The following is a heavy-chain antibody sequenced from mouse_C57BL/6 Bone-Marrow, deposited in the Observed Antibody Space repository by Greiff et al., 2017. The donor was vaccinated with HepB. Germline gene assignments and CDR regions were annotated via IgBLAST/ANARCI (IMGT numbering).Heavy chain of an antibody. D-gene: IGHD1-1*01. Sequence: EVMLVESGGGLVQSGRSLRLSCATSGFTFSDFYMEWVRQAPGKGLEWIAASRNKANDYTTEYSASVKGRFIVSRDTSQSILYLQMNALRAEDTAIYYCARDAGYYGSSYYFDYWGQGTTLTVSS. CDR1: GFTFSDFY. CDR3: ARDAGYYGSSYYFDY. J-gene: IGHJ2*01. V-gene: IGHV7-1*01. CDR2: SRNKANDYTT.